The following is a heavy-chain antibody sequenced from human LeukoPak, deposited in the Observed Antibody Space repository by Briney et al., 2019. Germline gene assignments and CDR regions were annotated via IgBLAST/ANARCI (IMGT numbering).Heavy chain of an antibody. CDR1: GFTVSNNY. Sequence: PGGSLRLSCAASGFTVSNNYMSWVRQAPGKGLEWVSVIYGGDSTYYADSVKGRFTTSRDNSKNTLYLQMNSLRAEDTAVYYCARAPSPPGISGEDYYYGMDAWGQGTTVTVSS. D-gene: IGHD2-15*01. V-gene: IGHV3-66*01. CDR2: IYGGDST. CDR3: ARAPSPPGISGEDYYYGMDA. J-gene: IGHJ6*02.